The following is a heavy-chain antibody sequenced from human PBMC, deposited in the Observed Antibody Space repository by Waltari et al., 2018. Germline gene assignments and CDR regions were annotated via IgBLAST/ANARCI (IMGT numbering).Heavy chain of an antibody. CDR3: ARGYSSGWYMLFDY. Sequence: EVQLVESGGGLVQPGGSLRLSCAASGFTVSSNYMSWVRQAPGKGLEWVSVIYSGGSTDYADSVKGRFTISRDKSKNTLYLQMNSLRAEDTAVYYCARGYSSGWYMLFDYWGQGTLVTVSS. J-gene: IGHJ4*02. CDR2: IYSGGST. D-gene: IGHD6-19*01. CDR1: GFTVSSNY. V-gene: IGHV3-66*02.